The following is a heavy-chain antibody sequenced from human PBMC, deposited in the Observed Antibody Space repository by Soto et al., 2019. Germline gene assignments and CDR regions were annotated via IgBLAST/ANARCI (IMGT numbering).Heavy chain of an antibody. V-gene: IGHV3-7*01. D-gene: IGHD4-4*01. J-gene: IGHJ5*02. CDR1: GFTFSDSW. CDR2: IKPDESEK. Sequence: ELHLVESGGGLVQPGGSLRLSCTASGFTFSDSWMTWVRQAPGKGLEWVARIKPDESEKKYADSVKGRFSISRDNAKNSMYLQMDSLRGEDTAVYYCVRGGSNYASWGQGTLVTVSS. CDR3: VRGGSNYAS.